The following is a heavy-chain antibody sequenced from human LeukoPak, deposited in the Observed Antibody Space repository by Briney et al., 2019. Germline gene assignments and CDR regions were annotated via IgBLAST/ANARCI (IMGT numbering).Heavy chain of an antibody. CDR2: IYSGGSI. D-gene: IGHD2-15*01. Sequence: GGSLRLSCAASGFTVSSNYMSWVRQAPGKGLEWVSTIYSGGSIYYADSVKGRFTISRDNSKNTLYLQMNSLRAEDTAVYYCARVSQYCSGGSCYSDYWGQGTLVTVSS. J-gene: IGHJ4*02. CDR3: ARVSQYCSGGSCYSDY. CDR1: GFTVSSNY. V-gene: IGHV3-53*01.